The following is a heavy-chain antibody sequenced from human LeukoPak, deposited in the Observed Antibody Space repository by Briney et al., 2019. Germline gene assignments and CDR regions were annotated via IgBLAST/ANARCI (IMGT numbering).Heavy chain of an antibody. Sequence: ASVKVSCKASGYTFTGYYMRWVRQAPGQGLEWMGWINPNSGGTNYAQKFQGRVTMTRDTSISTAYMELSRLRSDDTAVYYCARGMHIVVVTAIPLYYFDYWGQGTLVTVSS. V-gene: IGHV1-2*02. CDR2: INPNSGGT. J-gene: IGHJ4*02. CDR3: ARGMHIVVVTAIPLYYFDY. CDR1: GYTFTGYY. D-gene: IGHD2-21*02.